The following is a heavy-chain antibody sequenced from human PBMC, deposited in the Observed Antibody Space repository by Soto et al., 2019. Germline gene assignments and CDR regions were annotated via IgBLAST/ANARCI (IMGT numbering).Heavy chain of an antibody. D-gene: IGHD2-21*01. V-gene: IGHV4-30-4*01. CDR3: ARGYGGEVPDWFDP. CDR2: IHFSGTT. J-gene: IGHJ5*02. Sequence: QVQLQESGPGLVRPSQTLSLTCTGSGGSISSGDFHWSWIRQPPGKGLEWIGYIHFSGTTYYNPALKRRFTMSVVTSKDQFSLKLSSVTAADTAVYYCARGYGGEVPDWFDPWGQGTQVTVSS. CDR1: GGSISSGDFH.